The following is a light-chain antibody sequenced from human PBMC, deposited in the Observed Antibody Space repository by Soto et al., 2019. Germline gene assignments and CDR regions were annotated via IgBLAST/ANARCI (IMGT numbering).Light chain of an antibody. CDR1: SSDVGSYNL. CDR2: EVS. CDR3: CSYAGSIPVV. J-gene: IGLJ2*01. V-gene: IGLV2-23*02. Sequence: QSVLTQPASVSGSPGQSITISCTGTSSDVGSYNLVSWYQQHPGKAPKLMIYEVSKRPSGVSNRFSGSKSGNTASLTISGLQAEYEADYYCCSYAGSIPVVFGGGTKLTVL.